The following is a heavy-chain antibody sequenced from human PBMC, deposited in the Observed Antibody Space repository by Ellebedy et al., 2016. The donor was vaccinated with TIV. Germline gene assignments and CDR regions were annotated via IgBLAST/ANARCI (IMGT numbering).Heavy chain of an antibody. Sequence: PGGSLRLSCAASGFTFSSYAINWVRQAPGKGLKWVAVISFDGNNKYYADSVKGRFTISRDNSKNTLYLQINSLRAEDTAVYYCARDLRQWLPPYCGMDVWGQGTTVTVSS. V-gene: IGHV3-30*01. D-gene: IGHD6-19*01. CDR3: ARDLRQWLPPYCGMDV. J-gene: IGHJ6*02. CDR2: ISFDGNNK. CDR1: GFTFSSYA.